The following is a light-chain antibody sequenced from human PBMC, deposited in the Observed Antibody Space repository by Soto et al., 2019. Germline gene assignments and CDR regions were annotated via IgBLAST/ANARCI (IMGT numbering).Light chain of an antibody. CDR3: IQDYNYPYT. CDR1: QGIRND. J-gene: IGKJ3*01. V-gene: IGKV1-6*01. Sequence: AIQMTQSPSSLSASVGDRVTITCRASQGIRNDLGWYQQKPGKAPKLLIYAASSLQSGVPSRFSGSGSGTDFTLTISSLQHEDFATYYCIQDYNYPYTFGPGTKVEIK. CDR2: AAS.